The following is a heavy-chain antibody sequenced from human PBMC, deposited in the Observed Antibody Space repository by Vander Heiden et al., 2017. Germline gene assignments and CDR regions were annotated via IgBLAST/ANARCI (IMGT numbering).Heavy chain of an antibody. CDR2: ISGSGNDA. Sequence: EAQLVESGGALVQPGRSRRLSCEASASTFRYYPLPRVPQAPGKGLEWVSTISGSGNDADYAGSVKGRFIISRDNSKNTLYLQMNSLRAGDTALYYCAKEGLWYGGNWFDPWGKGTLVTVSS. V-gene: IGHV3-23*04. J-gene: IGHJ5*01. D-gene: IGHD3-10*01. CDR1: ASTFRYYP. CDR3: AKEGLWYGGNWFDP.